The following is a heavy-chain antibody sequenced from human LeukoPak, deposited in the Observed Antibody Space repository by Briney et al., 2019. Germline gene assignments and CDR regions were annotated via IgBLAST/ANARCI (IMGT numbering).Heavy chain of an antibody. V-gene: IGHV3-23*01. CDR1: GFTFSSYA. J-gene: IGHJ4*02. Sequence: GGSLRLSCAASGFTFSSYAMSWVRQAPGKGLEWVSAISGSGGSTYYADPVKGRFTISRDNSKNTLYLQMNSLRAEDTAVYYCAKGLLWFGELYYFDYWGQGTLVTVSS. D-gene: IGHD3-10*01. CDR3: AKGLLWFGELYYFDY. CDR2: ISGSGGST.